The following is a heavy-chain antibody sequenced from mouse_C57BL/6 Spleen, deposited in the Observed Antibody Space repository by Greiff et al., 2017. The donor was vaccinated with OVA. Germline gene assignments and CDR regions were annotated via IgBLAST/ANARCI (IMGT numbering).Heavy chain of an antibody. V-gene: IGHV2-2*01. Sequence: QVQLQQSGPGLVQPSQSLSITCTVSGFSLTSYGVHWVRQSPGKGLEWLGVIWSGGSTDYTAAFISRLSISKDNSKSQVFCKMNSLQADDTAIYYCARPYSNLLQFAYWGKGTLVTVSA. CDR3: ARPYSNLLQFAY. D-gene: IGHD2-5*01. CDR1: GFSLTSYG. CDR2: IWSGGST. J-gene: IGHJ3*01.